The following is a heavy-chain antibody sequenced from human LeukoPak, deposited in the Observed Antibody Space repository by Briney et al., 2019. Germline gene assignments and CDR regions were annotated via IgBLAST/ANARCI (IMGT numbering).Heavy chain of an antibody. J-gene: IGHJ4*02. Sequence: VKPSETLSLTCTVSGGSISSSSYSWGWIRQPPGKGLEWIGIISYSGSTHYNPSLKSRVYISVDTSKNQFSLKLSSVTAADTAAYYCARHSGLGVMSPYSDYWGQGTLVTVSS. V-gene: IGHV4-39*01. CDR1: GGSISSSSYS. CDR2: ISYSGST. D-gene: IGHD3-22*01. CDR3: ARHSGLGVMSPYSDY.